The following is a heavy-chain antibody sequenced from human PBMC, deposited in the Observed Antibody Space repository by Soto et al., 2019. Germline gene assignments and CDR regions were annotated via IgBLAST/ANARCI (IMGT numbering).Heavy chain of an antibody. CDR2: ISYDGSNK. CDR1: GFTFSSYA. CDR3: ARAGFSGGSCYLLRPPNY. Sequence: QVQLVESGGGVVQPGRSLRLSCAASGFTFSSYAMHWVRQAPGKGLEWVAVISYDGSNKYYADSVKGRFTITRDNSKNTLCLQMNSLRAEDTAVYYGARAGFSGGSCYLLRPPNYWGQGTLVTVSS. V-gene: IGHV3-30-3*01. J-gene: IGHJ4*02. D-gene: IGHD2-15*01.